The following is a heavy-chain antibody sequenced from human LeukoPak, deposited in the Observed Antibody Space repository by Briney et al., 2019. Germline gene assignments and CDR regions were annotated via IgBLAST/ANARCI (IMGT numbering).Heavy chain of an antibody. CDR3: ARDNYIAVAGIGPYYYYGMDV. V-gene: IGHV4-59*12. CDR2: IYYSGST. CDR1: GGSISSYY. Sequence: SETLSLTCTVSGGSISSYYWSWIRQPPGKGLEWIGYIYYSGSTYYNPSLKSRVTISVDTSKNQFSLKLSSVTAADTAVYYCARDNYIAVAGIGPYYYYGMDVWGKGTTVTVSS. D-gene: IGHD6-19*01. J-gene: IGHJ6*04.